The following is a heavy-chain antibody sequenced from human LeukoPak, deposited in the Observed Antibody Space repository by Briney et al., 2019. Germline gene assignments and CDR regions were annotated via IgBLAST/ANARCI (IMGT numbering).Heavy chain of an antibody. CDR3: PKVMGSDKGWAFDI. Sequence: ASVKVSCKASGYTFTNYYMSWVRQAPGQGLEWMGIINPSGGNTTYAQKFQGRVTMTRDTSTSTVYMELSSLRSEDTAVYYCPKVMGSDKGWAFDIWGQGTMVTVSS. V-gene: IGHV1-46*01. D-gene: IGHD3-16*01. CDR2: INPSGGNT. CDR1: GYTFTNYY. J-gene: IGHJ3*02.